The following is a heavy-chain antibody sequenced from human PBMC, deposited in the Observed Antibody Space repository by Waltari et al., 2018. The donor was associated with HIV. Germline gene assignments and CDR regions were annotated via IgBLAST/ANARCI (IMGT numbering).Heavy chain of an antibody. V-gene: IGHV3-15*01. D-gene: IGHD3-22*01. CDR1: GLTFRNAW. CDR2: IKSKTDGGTA. CDR3: ATPLHDSSDYALVY. Sequence: EVPLVESGGGLVKPGRSLRLSCIASGLTFRNAWMTWVRQAPGKGLEWVGRIKSKTDGGTADYAAPVKGKFTISRDDSKNTLYLHMNSLRTEDTAVYYCATPLHDSSDYALVYWGQGTLVTVSS. J-gene: IGHJ4*02.